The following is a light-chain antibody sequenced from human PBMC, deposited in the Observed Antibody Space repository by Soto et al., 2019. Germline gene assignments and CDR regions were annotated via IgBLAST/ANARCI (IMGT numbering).Light chain of an antibody. J-gene: IGKJ1*01. Sequence: IQMTQSPSSMSASVGDRVTITCRASQDIGNDLGWYQQKPGKAPRLLISTASTLESGVPARFSGSGSGTHFILTSSSLTPEDFATYFCLQDYKYPRTFGQGTQVE. CDR3: LQDYKYPRT. V-gene: IGKV1-6*01. CDR2: TAS. CDR1: QDIGND.